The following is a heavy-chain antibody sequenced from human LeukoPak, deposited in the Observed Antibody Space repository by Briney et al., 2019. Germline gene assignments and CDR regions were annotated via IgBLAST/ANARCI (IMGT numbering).Heavy chain of an antibody. D-gene: IGHD3-22*01. CDR2: IYYSGST. CDR1: GGSISSGGYY. Sequence: PSQTLSLTCTVSGGSISSGGYYWSWIRQHPGKGLEWIGYIYYSGSTYYNPSLKSRATISVDTSKNQFSLKLSSVTAADTAVYYCARVVSYYDSSGYYHGMDVWGQGTTVTVSS. J-gene: IGHJ6*02. V-gene: IGHV4-31*03. CDR3: ARVVSYYDSSGYYHGMDV.